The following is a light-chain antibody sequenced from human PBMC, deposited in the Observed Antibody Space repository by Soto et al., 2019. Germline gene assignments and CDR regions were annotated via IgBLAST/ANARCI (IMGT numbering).Light chain of an antibody. Sequence: DIQMTQSPSTLSASVGDRVTITCRASQSISSWVAWYQHKQGKAPKLLIYTASTLESGVPSRFSGSGSRTEFTLAIGSLQPDDFATQYSQQYTTYSLTFGGGTKVAIK. J-gene: IGKJ4*01. CDR1: QSISSW. V-gene: IGKV1-5*03. CDR3: QQYTTYSLT. CDR2: TAS.